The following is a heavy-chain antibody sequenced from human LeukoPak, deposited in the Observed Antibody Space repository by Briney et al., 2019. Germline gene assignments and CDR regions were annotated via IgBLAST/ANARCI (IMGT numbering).Heavy chain of an antibody. CDR1: GGSIRSGSHY. V-gene: IGHV4-39*01. CDR3: ARRLVRAATFEY. J-gene: IGHJ4*02. CDR2: IYYSGRT. Sequence: PSETLSLTCTLSGGSIRSGSHYWGWIRQSPGKGLEWIGSIYYSGRTYYNQSLKSRVTISVDTSKNQFSLKLSSVTAADTAVYYCARRLVRAATFEYWGQGTLVTVSS. D-gene: IGHD2-2*01.